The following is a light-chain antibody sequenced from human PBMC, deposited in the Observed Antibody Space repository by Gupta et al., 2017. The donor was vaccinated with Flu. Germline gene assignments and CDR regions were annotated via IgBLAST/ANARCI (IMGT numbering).Light chain of an antibody. CDR2: AAS. Sequence: PSSLSASVGERVTINCRASQRIRKYLYWYQQKPGAAPKLLIYAASRVNSGVPSRFSGSGYGTDFTLTISRRQPEDVADYYCQQRDSTPWTFGQGTXVEI. CDR1: QRIRKY. J-gene: IGKJ1*01. V-gene: IGKV1-39*01. CDR3: QQRDSTPWT.